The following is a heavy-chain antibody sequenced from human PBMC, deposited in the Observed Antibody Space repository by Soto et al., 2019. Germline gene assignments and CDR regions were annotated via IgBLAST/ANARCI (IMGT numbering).Heavy chain of an antibody. V-gene: IGHV4-59*01. CDR3: ARLICDFWSGYRNCKIDY. D-gene: IGHD3-3*01. CDR2: IYYSGST. Sequence: SETLSLTCTVSGGSISSYYWSWIRQPPGKGLEWIGYIYYSGSTNYNPSLKSRVTISVDTSKNQFSLKLSSVTAADTAVYYCARLICDFWSGYRNCKIDYGGQGTLVTVSS. J-gene: IGHJ4*02. CDR1: GGSISSYY.